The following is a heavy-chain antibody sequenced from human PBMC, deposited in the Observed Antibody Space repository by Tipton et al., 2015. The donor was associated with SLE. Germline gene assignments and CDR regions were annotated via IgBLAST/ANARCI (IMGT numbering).Heavy chain of an antibody. CDR1: GGSISNYS. CDR2: IHASGSSGST. J-gene: IGHJ2*01. Sequence: TLSLTCTVSGGSISNYSWSWIRQPAGKGLEWIGRIHASGSSGSTEYNPSLKSRVSMSLDTSKNQFSLNLTSVTAADTALYYCARDGVRKGWWFFDLWGRGTLVTVSS. CDR3: ARDGVRKGWWFFDL. V-gene: IGHV4-4*07. D-gene: IGHD3-16*01.